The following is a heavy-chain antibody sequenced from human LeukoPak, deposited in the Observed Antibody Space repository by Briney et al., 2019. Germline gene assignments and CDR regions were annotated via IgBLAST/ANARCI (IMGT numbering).Heavy chain of an antibody. J-gene: IGHJ4*02. CDR2: MNPNSGNT. D-gene: IGHD6-13*01. Sequence: GASVKVSCKASGYTFTSYDINWVRQATGQGLEWMGWMNPNSGNTGYAQKFQGRVTMTRNTSISTAYMELSSLRSEDTAVYYCARRPSRYSSSWFTEERDYWGQGTLVTVSS. V-gene: IGHV1-8*01. CDR3: ARRPSRYSSSWFTEERDY. CDR1: GYTFTSYD.